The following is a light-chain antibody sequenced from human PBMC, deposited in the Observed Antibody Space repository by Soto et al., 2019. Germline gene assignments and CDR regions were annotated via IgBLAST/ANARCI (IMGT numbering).Light chain of an antibody. CDR1: ESVDSAF. V-gene: IGKV3-20*01. Sequence: EIVLTQSPGSLSLSLGERATLSCRASESVDSAFFAWYQQKPGQPPRLLMYGASRRATGIPDRFSGSGSGTDFTLTISRMEPEDFAVYYCQQYASSLTFGQGTKVEI. CDR3: QQYASSLT. CDR2: GAS. J-gene: IGKJ1*01.